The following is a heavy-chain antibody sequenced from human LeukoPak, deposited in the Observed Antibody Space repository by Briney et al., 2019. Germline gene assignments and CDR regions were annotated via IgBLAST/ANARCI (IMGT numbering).Heavy chain of an antibody. Sequence: GASVKVSCKASGGTFSSYAISWVRQAPGQGLEWMGRIIPILGIANYAQKFQGRVTITADKSTSTAYMELSSLRSEDTAVYYCASPSSSWYYFDYWGQGTLVTVSS. CDR3: ASPSSSWYYFDY. CDR2: IIPILGIA. CDR1: GGTFSSYA. V-gene: IGHV1-69*04. J-gene: IGHJ4*02. D-gene: IGHD6-13*01.